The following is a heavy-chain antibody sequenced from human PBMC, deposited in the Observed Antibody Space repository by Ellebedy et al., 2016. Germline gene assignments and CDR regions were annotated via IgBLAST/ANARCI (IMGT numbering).Heavy chain of an antibody. CDR3: ARAYLGSSWYYFDY. V-gene: IGHV3-23*01. D-gene: IGHD6-13*01. CDR1: GFTFSSYA. J-gene: IGHJ4*02. CDR2: ISGSGGST. Sequence: GESLKISXAASGFTFSSYAMSWVRQAPGKGLEWVSAISGSGGSTYYADSVKGRFTISRDNSKNTLYLQMNSLRAEDTAVYYCARAYLGSSWYYFDYWGQGTLVTVSS.